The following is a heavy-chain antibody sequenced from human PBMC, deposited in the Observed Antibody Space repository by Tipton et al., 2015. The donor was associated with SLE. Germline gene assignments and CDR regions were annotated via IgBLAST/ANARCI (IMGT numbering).Heavy chain of an antibody. CDR2: ISSSSSYI. CDR3: ARRRADGAVAGTGVFDY. V-gene: IGHV3-21*01. Sequence: SLRLSCAASGFTFSSYSMNWVRQAPGKGPEWVSSISSSSSYIYYADSVKGRFTISRDNAKNSLYLQMNSLRAEDTAVYYCARRRADGAVAGTGVFDYWGQGTLVTVSS. D-gene: IGHD6-19*01. CDR1: GFTFSSYS. J-gene: IGHJ4*02.